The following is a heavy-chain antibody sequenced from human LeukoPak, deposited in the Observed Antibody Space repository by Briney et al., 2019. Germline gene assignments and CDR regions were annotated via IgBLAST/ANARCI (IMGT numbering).Heavy chain of an antibody. V-gene: IGHV1-3*01. CDR1: EYTFTSYT. D-gene: IGHD5-12*01. CDR2: INAGNGNT. CDR3: ARDSGSDWWDH. J-gene: IGHJ5*02. Sequence: ASVKVSCKAFEYTFTSYTMHWVRQAPGQRLEWXGWINAGNGNTKYSEKFQGRVIITRDTSASTAYMELSSLRSEDTAVYYCARDSGSDWWDHWGQGTLVTVSS.